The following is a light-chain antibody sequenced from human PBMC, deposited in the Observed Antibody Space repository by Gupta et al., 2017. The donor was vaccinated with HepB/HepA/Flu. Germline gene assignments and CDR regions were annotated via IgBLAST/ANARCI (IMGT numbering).Light chain of an antibody. V-gene: IGLV2-23*02. CDR1: SRDVGTYNV. Sequence: QSALTQPASVSGSPGQSITISCTGTSRDVGTYNVVSWYQQHPGKAPKLMIFEVSKRPSGISNRFSGSKAGNTASLTISGLQAEDEADYYCYSYAGSATVIFGGGTKLTVL. CDR2: EVS. CDR3: YSYAGSATVI. J-gene: IGLJ2*01.